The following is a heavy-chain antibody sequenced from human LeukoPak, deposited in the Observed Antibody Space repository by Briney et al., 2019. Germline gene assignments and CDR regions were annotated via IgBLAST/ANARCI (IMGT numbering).Heavy chain of an antibody. CDR3: ARSAGPRDPGYSSGWYVY. V-gene: IGHV3-30*03. D-gene: IGHD6-19*01. CDR2: ISYDGRNI. CDR1: GFTFNNYG. J-gene: IGHJ4*02. Sequence: GKSLRLSCAASGFTFNNYGMHWVRQAPGKGLEWVAVISYDGRNIHYPDSVKGRFTISRDISTDTLWLQMDSLRTEDTAVYYCARSAGPRDPGYSSGWYVYWGQGTLVTVSS.